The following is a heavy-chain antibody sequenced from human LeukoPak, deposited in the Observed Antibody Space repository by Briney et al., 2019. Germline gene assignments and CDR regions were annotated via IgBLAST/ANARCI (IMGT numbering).Heavy chain of an antibody. CDR2: ISGSGGST. J-gene: IGHJ4*02. CDR3: AKDHCSSTSCFFDY. D-gene: IGHD2-2*01. Sequence: GGSLRLSCAASGFTFSSYGMSWVRQAPGKGLEWVSAISGSGGSTYYADSVKGRFTISRDNSKNTLYLQMNSLRAEDTAVYYCAKDHCSSTSCFFDYWGQGTLVTVSS. V-gene: IGHV3-23*01. CDR1: GFTFSSYG.